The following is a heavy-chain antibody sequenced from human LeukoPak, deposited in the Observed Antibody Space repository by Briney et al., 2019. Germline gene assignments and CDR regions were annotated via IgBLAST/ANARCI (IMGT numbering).Heavy chain of an antibody. CDR1: GFTFSSYV. CDR2: ISGSGGGT. J-gene: IGHJ4*02. Sequence: GGSLRLSCAASGFTFSSYVMSWVRQAPGKGLEWVSGISGSGGGTYYADSVKGRFTISRDNSKNTLYLQMNSLRAEDTAVYYCAKGPRSSDWYYFDYWGQGTLVTVSS. D-gene: IGHD6-19*01. V-gene: IGHV3-23*01. CDR3: AKGPRSSDWYYFDY.